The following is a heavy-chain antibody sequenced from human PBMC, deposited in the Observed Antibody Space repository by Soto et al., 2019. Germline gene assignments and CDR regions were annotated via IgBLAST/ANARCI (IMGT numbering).Heavy chain of an antibody. V-gene: IGHV3-23*01. CDR1: GFTFSSYA. CDR2: ISGSGGST. CDR3: ARYPRNYYDSSGYPDY. J-gene: IGHJ4*02. Sequence: GGSLRLSCAASGFTFSSYAMSWVRQAPGKGLEWVSAISGSGGSTYYADSVKGRFTISRDNAKNTLYLQMNSLRAEDTAVYYCARYPRNYYDSSGYPDYWGQGTLVTVSS. D-gene: IGHD3-22*01.